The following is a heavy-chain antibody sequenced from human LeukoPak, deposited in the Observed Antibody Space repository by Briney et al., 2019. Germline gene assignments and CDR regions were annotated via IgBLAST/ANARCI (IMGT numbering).Heavy chain of an antibody. CDR2: IYWDDDK. D-gene: IGHD3-22*01. Sequence: SGPTLVKPTQTLTLTCTFSGFSLSTSGVGVGWIRQPPGKALEWLALIYWDDDKRYSPSLKRRLTITKDTSKNQVVLTMTNMDPVDTATYYCAHRLYYYDSSGYPDAFDIWGQGTMVTVSS. CDR3: AHRLYYYDSSGYPDAFDI. J-gene: IGHJ3*02. V-gene: IGHV2-5*02. CDR1: GFSLSTSGVG.